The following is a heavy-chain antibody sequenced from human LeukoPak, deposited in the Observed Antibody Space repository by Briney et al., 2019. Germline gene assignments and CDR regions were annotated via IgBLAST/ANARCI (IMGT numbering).Heavy chain of an antibody. CDR1: GYTFTSYD. Sequence: WASVKVSCKASGYTFTSYDINWVRQATGQGLEWMGWMNPNSGNTGYAQKFQGRVTMTRNTSISTAYMELSSLRSEDTAVYYRARGYSSSWSHNAEYFQHWGQGTLVTVSS. CDR3: ARGYSSSWSHNAEYFQH. V-gene: IGHV1-8*01. J-gene: IGHJ1*01. CDR2: MNPNSGNT. D-gene: IGHD6-13*01.